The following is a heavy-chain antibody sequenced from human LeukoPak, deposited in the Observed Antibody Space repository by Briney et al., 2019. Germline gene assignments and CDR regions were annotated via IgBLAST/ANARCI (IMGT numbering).Heavy chain of an antibody. V-gene: IGHV3-53*01. Sequence: GGSLRLSCAASGFTVSTNFMSWVRQAPGKGLESVSVIYGGGDTYYADSVKGRFTISRDNAKSTLYLQMNSLRAEDTAVYYCARATAMEGYFDYWGQGTLVTVSS. J-gene: IGHJ4*02. CDR2: IYGGGDT. CDR1: GFTVSTNF. D-gene: IGHD5-18*01. CDR3: ARATAMEGYFDY.